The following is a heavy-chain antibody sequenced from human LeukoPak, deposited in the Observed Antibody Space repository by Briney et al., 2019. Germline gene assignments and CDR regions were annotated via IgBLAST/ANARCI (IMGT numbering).Heavy chain of an antibody. V-gene: IGHV3-74*01. D-gene: IGHD3-10*01. Sequence: AGGSLRLSCAASGFTFSSYWMHWVRQAPGKGLVWVSRINTDGSSTSYADSVKGRFTISRDNAKNTLYLQMNSLRAEDTAVYYCARDRGITMVRGVKGYFDYWGQGTLVTVSS. CDR3: ARDRGITMVRGVKGYFDY. CDR1: GFTFSSYW. CDR2: INTDGSST. J-gene: IGHJ4*02.